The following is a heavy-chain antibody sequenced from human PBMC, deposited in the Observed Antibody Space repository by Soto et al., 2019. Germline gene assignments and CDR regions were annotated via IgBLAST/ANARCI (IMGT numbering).Heavy chain of an antibody. D-gene: IGHD3-10*01. Sequence: EVQVLDSGGGLVQPGGSLRLSCAASGFTFTNYPMAWVRQAPAKGLEWVSTISGSGGSTFYADSVKGRFTISRDNSKNTVYLQMNSLRVEETAVYYCAKRPLKFEGSYFDYWGQGTLVTVSS. CDR2: ISGSGGST. CDR3: AKRPLKFEGSYFDY. V-gene: IGHV3-23*01. J-gene: IGHJ4*02. CDR1: GFTFTNYP.